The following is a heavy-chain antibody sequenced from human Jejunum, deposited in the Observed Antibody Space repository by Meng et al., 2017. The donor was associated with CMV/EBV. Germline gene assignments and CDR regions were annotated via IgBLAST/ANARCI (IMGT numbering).Heavy chain of an antibody. Sequence: QGQLEGWGPGLVNPWGTLSPTCMVPGGSMISYYWSWIRQPAGKGLEWIGHIYTSGSTNYSPSLKSRVTMSLDTAKNQFSLKVSSVTAADTAVYYCARLSKDGWSTFDYWGQGTLVTVSS. CDR2: IYTSGST. CDR1: GGSMISYY. V-gene: IGHV4-4*07. CDR3: ARLSKDGWSTFDY. D-gene: IGHD6-19*01. J-gene: IGHJ4*02.